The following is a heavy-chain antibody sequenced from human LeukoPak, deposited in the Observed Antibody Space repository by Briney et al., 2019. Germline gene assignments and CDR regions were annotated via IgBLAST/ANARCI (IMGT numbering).Heavy chain of an antibody. CDR2: IVVGSGNT. CDR3: AAPSGAAILDAFDI. V-gene: IGHV1-58*01. J-gene: IGHJ3*02. D-gene: IGHD2-15*01. CDR1: GFTFTSSA. Sequence: GTSGKLSCTASGFTFTSSAVQWVREARGQRLEWIGWIVVGSGNTNYAQKFQERVTITRDMSTSTAYMELSSLRSEDTAVYYCAAPSGAAILDAFDIWGQGTMVTVSS.